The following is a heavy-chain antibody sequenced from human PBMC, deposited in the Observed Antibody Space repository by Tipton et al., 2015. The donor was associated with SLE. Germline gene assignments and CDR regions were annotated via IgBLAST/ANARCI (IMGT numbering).Heavy chain of an antibody. CDR3: ARAWATAVWYGMDV. J-gene: IGHJ6*02. Sequence: QLVQSGGGVVQPGGSLRLSCAASGFTFSSHAMSWVRQAPGKGLEWVSSISASGDTPYYPDSVKGRFTISRDNSKNTLYLQMNSLRAEDTAVYFCARAWATAVWYGMDVWGQGTTVTVSS. V-gene: IGHV3-23*04. D-gene: IGHD5-12*01. CDR1: GFTFSSHA. CDR2: ISASGDTP.